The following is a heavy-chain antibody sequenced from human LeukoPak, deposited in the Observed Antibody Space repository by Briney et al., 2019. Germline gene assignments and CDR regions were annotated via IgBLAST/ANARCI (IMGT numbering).Heavy chain of an antibody. D-gene: IGHD5-24*01. CDR1: GFTFSSYA. CDR3: AKRPRWLQFHY. CDR2: ISGRGDNT. V-gene: IGHV3-23*01. Sequence: GKSLRLSCAASGFTFSSYAMSWVRQAPGKGLEWVSGISGRGDNTSYADSVKGRFTISRDNSKNTLYLQMNSLRVEDTAVYYCAKRPRWLQFHYWGQGTLVTVSS. J-gene: IGHJ4*02.